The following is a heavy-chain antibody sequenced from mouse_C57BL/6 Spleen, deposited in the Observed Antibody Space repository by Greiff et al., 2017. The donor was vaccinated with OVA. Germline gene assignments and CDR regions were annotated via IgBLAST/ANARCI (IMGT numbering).Heavy chain of an antibody. J-gene: IGHJ4*01. CDR1: GYTFTSYW. D-gene: IGHD4-1*01. CDR3: ASRTGTWGNAMDY. CDR2: IDPSDSYT. V-gene: IGHV1-69*01. Sequence: QVQLQQPGAELVMPGASVKLSCKASGYTFTSYWMHWVKQRPGQGLEWIGEIDPSDSYTNYNQKFKGKSTLTVDKSSSTAYMQLSSLTSEDSAVYYCASRTGTWGNAMDYWGQGTSVTVAS.